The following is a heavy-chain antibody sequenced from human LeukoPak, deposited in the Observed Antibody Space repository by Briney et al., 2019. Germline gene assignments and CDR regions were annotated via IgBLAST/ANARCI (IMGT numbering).Heavy chain of an antibody. CDR2: INHSGST. Sequence: PGGSLRLSCVASGFSLNNYAMNRVRQAPGKGLEWIGEINHSGSTNYNPSLKSRVAISVDTSKNQFSLKLSSVTAADTAVYYCARGRRAILTGYRGGWFDPWGQGTLVTVSS. CDR1: GFSLNNYA. CDR3: ARGRRAILTGYRGGWFDP. D-gene: IGHD3-9*01. V-gene: IGHV4-34*01. J-gene: IGHJ5*02.